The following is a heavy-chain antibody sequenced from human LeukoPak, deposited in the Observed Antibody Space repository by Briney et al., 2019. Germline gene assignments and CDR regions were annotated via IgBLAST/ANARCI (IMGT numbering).Heavy chain of an antibody. Sequence: SETLSLTCTVSGASISSYYWSWIRQPAGKGLEWIGSIYYTGNTYYNASLKSQVSISIDTSKNQFSLKLTSVTAADTSVYYCARQTGPGLFILPGGQGTLVTVSS. V-gene: IGHV4-59*05. D-gene: IGHD3/OR15-3a*01. CDR3: ARQTGPGLFILP. CDR2: IYYTGNT. CDR1: GASISSYY. J-gene: IGHJ4*02.